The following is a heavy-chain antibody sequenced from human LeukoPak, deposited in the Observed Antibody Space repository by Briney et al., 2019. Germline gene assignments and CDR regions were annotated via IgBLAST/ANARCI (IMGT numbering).Heavy chain of an antibody. V-gene: IGHV1-8*03. CDR3: ARGGRRVMVRGVITNYYYYYMDV. Sequence: ASVKVSCKASGYTFTSYDINWVRQATGQGLEWMGWMNPNSGNTGYAQKFQGRVTITRNTSISTAYMELSSLRSEDTAVYYCARGGRRVMVRGVITNYYYYYMDVWGKGTTVTVSS. D-gene: IGHD3-10*01. CDR1: GYTFTSYD. CDR2: MNPNSGNT. J-gene: IGHJ6*03.